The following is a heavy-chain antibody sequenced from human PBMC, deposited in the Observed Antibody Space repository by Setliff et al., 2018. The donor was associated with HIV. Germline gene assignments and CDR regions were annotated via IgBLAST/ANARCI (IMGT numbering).Heavy chain of an antibody. CDR3: ARHPGSTSNWYKGAFDF. Sequence: SETLSLTCAVYGGSFSGYHWAWIRQPPGKGLEWIGSLFHSGNTYYTPSVKSRVIISVDTSKNQFSLKVKSVTAADTAMYYCARHPGSTSNWYKGAFDFWGQGRMVTVSS. V-gene: IGHV4-38-2*01. D-gene: IGHD6-13*01. J-gene: IGHJ3*01. CDR1: GGSFSGYH. CDR2: LFHSGNT.